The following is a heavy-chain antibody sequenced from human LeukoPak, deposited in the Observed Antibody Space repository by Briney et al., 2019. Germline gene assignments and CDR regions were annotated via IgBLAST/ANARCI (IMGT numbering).Heavy chain of an antibody. CDR3: ARKGNGDAFDI. J-gene: IGHJ3*02. CDR1: GGSISSSSYY. D-gene: IGHD1-1*01. Sequence: PSETLSLTCTVSGGSISSSSYYWGWIRQPPGKGLEWIGSIYYSGSTYYNPSLKSRVTISVDTSKNQFSLKLSSVTAADTAVYYCARKGNGDAFDIWGQGTMGTVSS. CDR2: IYYSGST. V-gene: IGHV4-39*01.